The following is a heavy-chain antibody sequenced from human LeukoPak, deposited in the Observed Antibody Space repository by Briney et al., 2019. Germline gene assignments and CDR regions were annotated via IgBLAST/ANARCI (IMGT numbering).Heavy chain of an antibody. CDR2: ISGSGGRT. J-gene: IGHJ2*01. CDR1: GFSFNRYA. CDR3: AQSTSMRYFFDL. V-gene: IGHV3-23*01. Sequence: PGGSLRLSCAASGFSFNRYAVACVRQAPGKGLEWVSTISGSGGRTFFADSVKGRFTVSRDNSVFLQMNSLRAEDTALYYCAQSTSMRYFFDLWGRGTLVTVSS. D-gene: IGHD2-8*01.